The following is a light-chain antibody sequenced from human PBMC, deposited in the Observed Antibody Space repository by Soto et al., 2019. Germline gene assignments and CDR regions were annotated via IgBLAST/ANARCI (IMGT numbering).Light chain of an antibody. Sequence: QSVLSQPPSASGTPGQTVTISCSGSNSNTGSNGVDWYQQLPGTAPKLVIFTNNQRPSGVPDRFSGSKSGTSASLVISGLQSEDEATYYCASCDGSLHRPLFGGGTKLTVL. J-gene: IGLJ2*01. CDR3: ASCDGSLHRPL. CDR1: NSNTGSNG. CDR2: TNN. V-gene: IGLV1-44*01.